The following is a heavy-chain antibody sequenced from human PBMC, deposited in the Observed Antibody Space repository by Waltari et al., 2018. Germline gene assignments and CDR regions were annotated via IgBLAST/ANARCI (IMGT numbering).Heavy chain of an antibody. CDR2: ISPILGTA. V-gene: IGHV1-69*05. CDR3: AREGCVRICSGGSCPRWFDP. J-gene: IGHJ5*02. D-gene: IGHD2-15*01. Sequence: QVQLVQSGAEVKKPGSSVKVSCKASGGTFSSYAISWVRQAPGQGLEWMGGISPILGTANYAQKFQGRVTITTDEATSTAYMELSSLRSEDTAVYYCAREGCVRICSGGSCPRWFDPWGQGTLVTVSS. CDR1: GGTFSSYA.